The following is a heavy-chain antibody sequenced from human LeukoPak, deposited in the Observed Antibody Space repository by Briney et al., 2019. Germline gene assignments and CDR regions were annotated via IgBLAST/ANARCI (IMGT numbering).Heavy chain of an antibody. CDR1: RFTFDDYA. Sequence: PGRSLRLSCAASRFTFDDYAMHWVRQAPGKGLEGVSGISWNSGSIGYAASVNGRFTISRHNANKSLYLQMNSLRAEYTALYYCAKDKRVSGSFSYYFDYWGQGTLVTVSS. CDR2: ISWNSGSI. J-gene: IGHJ4*02. V-gene: IGHV3-9*01. D-gene: IGHD1-26*01. CDR3: AKDKRVSGSFSYYFDY.